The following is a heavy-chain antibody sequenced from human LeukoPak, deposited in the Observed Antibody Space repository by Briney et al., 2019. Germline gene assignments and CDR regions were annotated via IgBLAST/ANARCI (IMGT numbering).Heavy chain of an antibody. V-gene: IGHV3-30*02. Sequence: PGGPLRLSCAASGFTFSSYGMHWVRQAPGKGLEWVAFIRYDGSNKYYADSVKGRFTISRDNSKNTLYLQMNSLRAEDTAVYYCAKDWSVSGLREYYFDYWGQGTLVTVSS. CDR3: AKDWSVSGLREYYFDY. CDR1: GFTFSSYG. CDR2: IRYDGSNK. J-gene: IGHJ4*02. D-gene: IGHD5/OR15-5a*01.